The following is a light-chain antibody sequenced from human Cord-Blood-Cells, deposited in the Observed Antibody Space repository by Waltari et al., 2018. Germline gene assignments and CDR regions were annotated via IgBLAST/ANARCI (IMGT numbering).Light chain of an antibody. V-gene: IGLV2-14*03. Sequence: QSALTQPASVSGSPGQSITLSCTGTSSDVGGYTYVSWYQQHPGKAPKRMIYDVSNRPSGVSNRFSGSKSGNTASLTISGLQAEDEADYYCSSYTSSSTPYVFGTGTKVTVL. CDR1: SSDVGGYTY. J-gene: IGLJ1*01. CDR2: DVS. CDR3: SSYTSSSTPYV.